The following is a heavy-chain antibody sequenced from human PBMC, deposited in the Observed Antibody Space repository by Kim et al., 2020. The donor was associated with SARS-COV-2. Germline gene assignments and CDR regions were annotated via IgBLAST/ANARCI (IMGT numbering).Heavy chain of an antibody. V-gene: IGHV4-31*03. D-gene: IGHD3-10*01. J-gene: IGHJ3*02. CDR1: GGSISSGGYY. CDR3: ARFGGRGLLWFGELPRIHPDDAFDI. CDR2: IYYSGST. Sequence: SETLSLTCTVSGGSISSGGYYWSWIRQHPGKGLEWIGYIYYSGSTYYNPSLKSRVTISVDTSKNQFSLKLSSVTAADTAVYYCARFGGRGLLWFGELPRIHPDDAFDIWGQGTMVTVSS.